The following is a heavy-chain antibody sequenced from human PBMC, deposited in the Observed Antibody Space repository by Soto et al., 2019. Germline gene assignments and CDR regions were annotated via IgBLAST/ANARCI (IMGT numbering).Heavy chain of an antibody. D-gene: IGHD2-15*01. J-gene: IGHJ6*03. Sequence: SETLSLTCAVFGGSFSGYYWSWIRQPPGKGLEWIGEINHSGSTNYNPSLKSRVTISVDTSKNQFSLKLSSVTAADTAVYYCARGRGRRGGIVVVVAATGYYMDVWGKGTMVTVSS. CDR1: GGSFSGYY. CDR2: INHSGST. CDR3: ARGRGRRGGIVVVVAATGYYMDV. V-gene: IGHV4-34*01.